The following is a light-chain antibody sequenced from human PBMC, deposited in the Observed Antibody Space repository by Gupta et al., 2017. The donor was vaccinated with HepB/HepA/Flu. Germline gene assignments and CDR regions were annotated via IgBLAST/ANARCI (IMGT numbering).Light chain of an antibody. CDR2: AAS. CDR3: QHSYSTPLT. J-gene: IGKJ4*01. CDR1: QSISSY. V-gene: IGKV1-39*01. Sequence: IQMTQSPSSRSEPGGDRFTIPCRASQSISSYLKWYQQEPGKVPKLLIDAASSVQSGVPPRFSGSGSGTDFTLTISRLQPEDFATYYCQHSYSTPLTFGGGTQVEIK.